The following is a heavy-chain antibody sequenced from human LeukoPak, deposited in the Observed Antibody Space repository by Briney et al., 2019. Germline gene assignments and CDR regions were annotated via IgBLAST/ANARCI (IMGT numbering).Heavy chain of an antibody. V-gene: IGHV3-15*01. CDR1: GFTFSNAW. CDR2: IKSKTDGGTT. J-gene: IGHJ4*02. Sequence: GGSLRLSCAASGFTFSNAWMSWVRRAPGKGLEWVGRIKSKTDGGTTDYAAPVKGRFTISRDDSKNTLYLQMNSLKTEDTAVYYCTTSYYDYVWGSYRYQKYYFDYWGQGTLVTVSS. D-gene: IGHD3-16*02. CDR3: TTSYYDYVWGSYRYQKYYFDY.